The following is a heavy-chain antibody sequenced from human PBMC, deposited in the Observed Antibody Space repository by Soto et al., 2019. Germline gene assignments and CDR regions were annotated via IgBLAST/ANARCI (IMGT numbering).Heavy chain of an antibody. J-gene: IGHJ4*02. CDR2: ISSTTNYI. CDR1: GFTFTRYS. CDR3: ARESEDLTSNFDY. V-gene: IGHV3-21*01. Sequence: PGGSLRLSCAASGFTFTRYSMNWVRQAPGKGLEWVSSISSTTNYIYYADSMKGRFTVSRDNAKNSVYLEMNSLSAEDTAVYYCARESEDLTSNFDYWGQGTMVTVSS.